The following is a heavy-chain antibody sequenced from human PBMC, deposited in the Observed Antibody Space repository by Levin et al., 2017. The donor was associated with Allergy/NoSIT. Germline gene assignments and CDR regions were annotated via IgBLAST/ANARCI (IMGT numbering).Heavy chain of an antibody. J-gene: IGHJ4*02. CDR1: GFTFSNYG. Sequence: GGSLRLSCVASGFTFSNYGMSWVRQAPGKGLEWVSVISGPATSTYYADSVKGRVTISRDNFKNTLYLQMSSLRAEDTAVYYCAKLGSSGGTCYSGLNYWGQGTLVTVSS. D-gene: IGHD2-15*01. CDR2: ISGPATST. V-gene: IGHV3-23*01. CDR3: AKLGSSGGTCYSGLNY.